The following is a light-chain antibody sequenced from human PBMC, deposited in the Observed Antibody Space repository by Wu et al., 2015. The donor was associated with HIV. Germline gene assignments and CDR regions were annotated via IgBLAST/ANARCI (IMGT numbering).Light chain of an antibody. V-gene: IGKV3-15*01. CDR1: QSISTF. CDR3: QQYESWPLT. Sequence: EIVLTQSPATLSLSPGETATLSCRASQSISTFLAWYQQKPGQAPRLLLYGASTRATGIPARFSGSGSGTEFTLTISSMQSIDFAVYYCQQYESWPLTFGGGTKVEIK. CDR2: GAS. J-gene: IGKJ4*01.